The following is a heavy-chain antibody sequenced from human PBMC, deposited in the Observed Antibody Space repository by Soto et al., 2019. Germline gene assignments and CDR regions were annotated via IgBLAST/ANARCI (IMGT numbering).Heavy chain of an antibody. CDR3: ARGRGYSYGPYYFDY. Sequence: KPSETLSLTCTVSGGSISSEGYYWSWFRQLPGKGLEWIGDIYYSGTTYHNPSLRSRLTISGDASKNQFSLKLSSVTDADTALYYCARGRGYSYGPYYFDYWGQGTLVTV. D-gene: IGHD5-18*01. CDR2: IYYSGTT. J-gene: IGHJ4*02. V-gene: IGHV4-31*03. CDR1: GGSISSEGYY.